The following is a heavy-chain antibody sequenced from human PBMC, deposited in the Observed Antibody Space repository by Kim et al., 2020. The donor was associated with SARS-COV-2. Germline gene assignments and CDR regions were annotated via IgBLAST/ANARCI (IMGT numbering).Heavy chain of an antibody. V-gene: IGHV6-1*01. CDR2: TYYRSKWYN. CDR1: GDSVSSNSAA. J-gene: IGHJ3*02. Sequence: SQTLSLTCAISGDSVSSNSAAWNWIRQSPSRGLEWLGRTYYRSKWYNDYAVSVKSRITINPDTSKNQFSLQLNSVTPEDTAVYYCARFTHGTAKQWLVPDAFDIWGQGTMVTVSS. CDR3: ARFTHGTAKQWLVPDAFDI. D-gene: IGHD6-19*01.